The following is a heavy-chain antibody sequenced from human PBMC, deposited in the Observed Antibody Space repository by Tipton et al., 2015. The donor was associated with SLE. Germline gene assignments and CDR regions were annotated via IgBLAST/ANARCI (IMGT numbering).Heavy chain of an antibody. V-gene: IGHV4-39*07. Sequence: TLSLTCTVSGGSISSSSYYWGWIRQSPGKGLEWIGSIYYSGSTYYNPSLKSRVTISVDTSKNQFSLKLSSVTAADTAVYYCARGHTAMVGSLYYYGMDVWGQGTMVTVSS. CDR3: ARGHTAMVGSLYYYGMDV. J-gene: IGHJ6*02. D-gene: IGHD5-18*01. CDR1: GGSISSSSYY. CDR2: IYYSGST.